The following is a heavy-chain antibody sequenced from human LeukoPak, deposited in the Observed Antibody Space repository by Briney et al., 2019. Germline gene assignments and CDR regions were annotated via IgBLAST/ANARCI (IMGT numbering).Heavy chain of an antibody. J-gene: IGHJ6*02. V-gene: IGHV4-61*01. Sequence: SETLSLTCTVSGGSISSGSYYWSWIRQPPGKGLECIGYIYYSGSTNYNPSLKSRVTISVDTSKNQFSLKLSSVTAADTAVYYCARSGYSGYDVWYYYFFGMDVWGQGTTVTVSS. D-gene: IGHD5-12*01. CDR3: ARSGYSGYDVWYYYFFGMDV. CDR1: GGSISSGSYY. CDR2: IYYSGST.